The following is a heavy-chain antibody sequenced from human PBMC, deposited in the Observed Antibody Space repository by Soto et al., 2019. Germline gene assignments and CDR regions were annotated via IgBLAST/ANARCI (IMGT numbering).Heavy chain of an antibody. CDR3: ARQWLTGSFRYFQH. CDR2: INAGNGNT. V-gene: IGHV1-3*01. CDR1: GYTFTSYA. Sequence: ASVKVSCKASGYTFTSYAMHWVRQAPGQRHEWMGWINAGNGNTKYSQKFQGRVTITRDTSASTAYMELSSLRSEDTAVYYCARQWLTGSFRYFQHWGQGTLVTVSS. D-gene: IGHD6-19*01. J-gene: IGHJ1*01.